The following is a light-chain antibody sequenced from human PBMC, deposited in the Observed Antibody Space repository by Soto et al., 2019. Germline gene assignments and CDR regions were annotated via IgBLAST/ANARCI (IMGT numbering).Light chain of an antibody. J-gene: IGLJ1*01. V-gene: IGLV2-14*03. CDR1: SSDVGGYDY. CDR2: DVS. Sequence: QSVLTQPASVSGSPGQSITISCTGSSSDVGGYDYVSWYQHHPGKAPKLMIHDVSNRPSGVSNRFSGSKSGNTASLTISGLQAEDEADYYCSSYPSSSTPYVFGTGTKVTVL. CDR3: SSYPSSSTPYV.